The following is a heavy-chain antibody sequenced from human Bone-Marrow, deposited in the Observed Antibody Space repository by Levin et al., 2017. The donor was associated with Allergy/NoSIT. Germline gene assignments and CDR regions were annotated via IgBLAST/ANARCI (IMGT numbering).Heavy chain of an antibody. J-gene: IGHJ4*02. CDR3: AKDRLVRYSSVPHFDY. V-gene: IGHV3-23*01. CDR1: GFTFSSYA. Sequence: GESLKISCAASGFTFSSYAMSWVRQAPGKGLEWVSAISGSGGSTYYADSVKGRFTISRDNSKNTLYLQMNSLRAEDTAVYYCAKDRLVRYSSVPHFDYWGQGTLVTVSS. CDR2: ISGSGGST. D-gene: IGHD6-19*01.